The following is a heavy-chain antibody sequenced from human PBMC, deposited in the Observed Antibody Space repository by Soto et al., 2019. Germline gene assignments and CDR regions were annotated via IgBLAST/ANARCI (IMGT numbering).Heavy chain of an antibody. Sequence: QEQLVESGGFVVQPGRSLRLSCAASGFTFSDYAMHWVRQAPGKGLEWVAVIWHDGTNKYYADSVKGRFTISRDNSKNTLKRQMNSLRAEDTAVYYCARPALLVSTFDYWGQETVVTVSS. V-gene: IGHV3-33*01. J-gene: IGHJ4*02. CDR1: GFTFSDYA. D-gene: IGHD2-8*01. CDR2: IWHDGTNK. CDR3: ARPALLVSTFDY.